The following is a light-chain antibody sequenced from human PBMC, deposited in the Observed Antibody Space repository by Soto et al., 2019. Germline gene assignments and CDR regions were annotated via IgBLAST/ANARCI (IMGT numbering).Light chain of an antibody. CDR1: QTITTW. CDR3: LLDFRYFWA. Sequence: DIRVTQSPPTLSASVGDRVTITCRASQTITTWMAWYQQKPGKAPKLLVYDASTLQSGVATRFSGSGSGTEFTLTISSLQPEDFATYYCLLDFRYFWAFGQGTKVDIK. V-gene: IGKV1-5*01. CDR2: DAS. J-gene: IGKJ1*01.